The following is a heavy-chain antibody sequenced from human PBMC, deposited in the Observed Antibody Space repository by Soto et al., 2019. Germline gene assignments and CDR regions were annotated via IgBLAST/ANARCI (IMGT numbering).Heavy chain of an antibody. D-gene: IGHD6-13*01. Sequence: ASVKVSCKVSGYTLTELSMHWVRQAPGKGLEWMGGFDPEDGETIYAQKFQGRVTMTEDTSTDTAYMELSSLRSEDTAVYYCATGNPSIAAAGTYYYYMDVWGKGTTVTVSS. CDR2: FDPEDGET. J-gene: IGHJ6*03. CDR3: ATGNPSIAAAGTYYYYMDV. CDR1: GYTLTELS. V-gene: IGHV1-24*01.